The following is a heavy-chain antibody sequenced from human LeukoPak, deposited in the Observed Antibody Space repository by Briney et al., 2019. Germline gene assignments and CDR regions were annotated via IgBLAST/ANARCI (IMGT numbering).Heavy chain of an antibody. V-gene: IGHV1-18*01. CDR3: ARDRGSFLDY. CDR2: IGAYTGNT. Sequence: ASVKVSCKASGYTFTDYGFNWVRQAPGQGLEWMGWIGAYTGNTNYAQKLQGRVTMTTDTSTTTAYMELRSLRSDDTAVYYCARDRGSFLDYWGQGTLVTVSS. D-gene: IGHD2-15*01. J-gene: IGHJ4*02. CDR1: GYTFTDYG.